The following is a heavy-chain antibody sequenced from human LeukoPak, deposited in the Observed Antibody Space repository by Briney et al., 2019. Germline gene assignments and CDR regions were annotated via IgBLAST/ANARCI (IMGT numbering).Heavy chain of an antibody. J-gene: IGHJ6*02. CDR1: GFTFSDYY. CDR3: ARDQYSYGYLTVYYYYYGMDV. CDR2: ISSSGSTI. D-gene: IGHD5-18*01. V-gene: IGHV3-11*01. Sequence: GGSLRLSCAASGFTFSDYYMSWIRHAPGKGLEWVSYISSSGSTIYYADAVKGRFTISRDNAKNSLYLQMNSLRAEDTAVYYCARDQYSYGYLTVYYYYYGMDVWGQGTTVTVSS.